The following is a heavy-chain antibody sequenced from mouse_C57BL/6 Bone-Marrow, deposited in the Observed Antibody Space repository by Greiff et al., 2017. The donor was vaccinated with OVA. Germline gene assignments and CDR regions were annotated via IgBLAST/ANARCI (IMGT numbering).Heavy chain of an antibody. Sequence: EVNLVESGGDLVKPGGSLKLSCAASGFTFSSYGMSWVRQTPDKRLEWVATISSGGSYTYYPDSVKGRFTISRDNAKNTLYLQMSSLKSEDTAMYYCARRGVLRVLDFDVWGTGTTVTVSS. CDR1: GFTFSSYG. J-gene: IGHJ1*03. CDR2: ISSGGSYT. D-gene: IGHD1-1*01. V-gene: IGHV5-6*01. CDR3: ARRGVLRVLDFDV.